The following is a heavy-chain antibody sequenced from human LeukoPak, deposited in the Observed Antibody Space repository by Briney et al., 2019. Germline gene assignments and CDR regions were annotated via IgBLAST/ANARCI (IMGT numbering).Heavy chain of an antibody. V-gene: IGHV1-69*05. CDR3: AIRKQQVVPPRAYPYYYGMDV. D-gene: IGHD6-13*01. CDR2: IIPIFGTA. Sequence: ASVKVSCKASGGTFSSYAISWVRQAPGQGLEWMGGIIPIFGTANYAQKFQGRVTITTDESTSTAYMELSSLRAEDTAVYYCAIRKQQVVPPRAYPYYYGMDVWGQGTTVTVSS. J-gene: IGHJ6*02. CDR1: GGTFSSYA.